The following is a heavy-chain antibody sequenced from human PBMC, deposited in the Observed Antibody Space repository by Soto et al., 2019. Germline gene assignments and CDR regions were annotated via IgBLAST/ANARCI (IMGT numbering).Heavy chain of an antibody. CDR2: IIPIFGTA. CDR1: GYTFTSYS. V-gene: IGHV1-69*13. J-gene: IGHJ2*01. D-gene: IGHD5-12*01. Sequence: GASVKVSCKASGYTFTSYSISWVRQAPGQGLEWMGGIIPIFGTASYAQKFQGRVTITADESTSTAYMELSSLRSEDTAEYYCARVTLIGATIKNWYFDLWGRGTLVTVS. CDR3: ARVTLIGATIKNWYFDL.